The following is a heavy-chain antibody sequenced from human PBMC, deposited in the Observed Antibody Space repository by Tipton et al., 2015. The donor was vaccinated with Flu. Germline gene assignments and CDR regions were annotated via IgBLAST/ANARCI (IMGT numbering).Heavy chain of an antibody. CDR1: GGSISSYY. CDR3: ARVDTRLRYFVWFPSLYGMDV. V-gene: IGHV4-59*01. D-gene: IGHD3-9*01. Sequence: TLSLTCTVSGGSISSYYWSWIRQPPGKGLEWIGYIYYSGSTNYNPSLKSRVTISVDTSKNQFSLKLSSVTAADTAVYYCARVDTRLRYFVWFPSLYGMDVWGQGTTVAVS. CDR2: IYYSGST. J-gene: IGHJ6*02.